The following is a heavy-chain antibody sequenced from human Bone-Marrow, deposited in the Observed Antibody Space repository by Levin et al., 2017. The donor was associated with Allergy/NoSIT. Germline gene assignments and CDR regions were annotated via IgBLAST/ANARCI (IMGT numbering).Heavy chain of an antibody. D-gene: IGHD3-10*01. Sequence: GGSLRLSCAASGFTFSDYYMSWIRQAPGKGLEWVSYISSSGSTIYYADSVKGRFTISRDNAKNSLYLQMNSLRAEDTAVYYCAREWFGELRVHYFDYWGQGTLVTVSS. CDR3: AREWFGELRVHYFDY. CDR2: ISSSGSTI. CDR1: GFTFSDYY. J-gene: IGHJ4*02. V-gene: IGHV3-11*01.